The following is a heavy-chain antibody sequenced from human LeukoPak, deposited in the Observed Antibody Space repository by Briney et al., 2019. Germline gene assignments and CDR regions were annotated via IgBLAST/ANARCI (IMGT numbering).Heavy chain of an antibody. CDR2: INPNSGGT. CDR3: ARGHCSGGSCYSYYFDY. V-gene: IGHV1-8*02. CDR1: GYSFTGYY. D-gene: IGHD2-15*01. J-gene: IGHJ4*02. Sequence: GASVKVSCKASGYSFTGYYVHWVRQAPGQGLEWMGWINPNSGGTGYAQKFQGRVTMTRNTSISTAYMELSSLRSEDTAVYYCARGHCSGGSCYSYYFDYWGQGTLVTVSS.